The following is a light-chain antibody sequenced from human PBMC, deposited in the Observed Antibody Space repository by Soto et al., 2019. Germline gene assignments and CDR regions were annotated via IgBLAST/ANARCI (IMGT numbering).Light chain of an antibody. CDR3: QQSGSSPIT. J-gene: IGKJ5*01. V-gene: IGKV3D-20*01. CDR1: QSVSRSY. Sequence: EIVLAQSPATLSLSPGDRATLSCGASQSVSRSYLAWYQQKPGLAPRLIIYDASTRATGIPDRFSGGGSGTDFTLTISRLEPEDFAVYYCQQSGSSPITFGQGTRLEIK. CDR2: DAS.